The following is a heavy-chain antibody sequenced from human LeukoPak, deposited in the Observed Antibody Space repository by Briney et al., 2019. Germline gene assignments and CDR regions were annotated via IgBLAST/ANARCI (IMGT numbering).Heavy chain of an antibody. CDR1: GYTFISSG. Sequence: ASVKVSCKASGYTFISSGITWVRQAPGQGLEWMGWISVYNGNTNYAQKFQGRVTMTTDTSTSTAYMELRSLRSDDTAVYYCARDHKDSDFWSGYRDYWGQGTLVTVSS. J-gene: IGHJ4*02. V-gene: IGHV1-18*01. D-gene: IGHD3-3*01. CDR3: ARDHKDSDFWSGYRDY. CDR2: ISVYNGNT.